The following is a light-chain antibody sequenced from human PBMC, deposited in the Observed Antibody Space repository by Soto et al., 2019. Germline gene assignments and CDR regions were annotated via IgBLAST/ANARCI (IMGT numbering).Light chain of an antibody. V-gene: IGKV3-15*01. Sequence: EIVMTQSPATLSVSPGERATLSCRASQSVYSNLAWYQQTPGQAPRLLIYVASTRATGIPARFSGSGSGTEFPPTISSLQSEDFAVYYCQQYQSWPLTFGGGTKVEIK. J-gene: IGKJ4*01. CDR3: QQYQSWPLT. CDR1: QSVYSN. CDR2: VAS.